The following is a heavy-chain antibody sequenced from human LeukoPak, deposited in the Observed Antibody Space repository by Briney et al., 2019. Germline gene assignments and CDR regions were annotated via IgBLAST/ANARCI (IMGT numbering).Heavy chain of an antibody. CDR1: GGSFSAFF. Sequence: PSETLSLTCAVSGGSFSAFFWRWIRQPPGKGLEWIGDVGHSGSADYNPSLKSRVTVSVDTSKNQFSLKLNSVTAADTAVFYCAREPITSGGNDAFDIWGQGTMVTVSS. V-gene: IGHV4-34*01. CDR2: VGHSGSA. CDR3: AREPITSGGNDAFDI. J-gene: IGHJ3*02. D-gene: IGHD3-16*01.